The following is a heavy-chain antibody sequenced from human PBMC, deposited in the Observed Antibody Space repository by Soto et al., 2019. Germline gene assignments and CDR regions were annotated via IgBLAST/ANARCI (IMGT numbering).Heavy chain of an antibody. CDR1: GFTFSSYA. CDR3: ARGFLGITIFGVVWFDP. CDR2: ISYDGSNK. D-gene: IGHD3-3*01. V-gene: IGHV3-30-3*01. J-gene: IGHJ5*02. Sequence: GGSLRLSCAASGFTFSSYAMHWVRQAPGKGLEWVAVISYDGSNKYYADSVKGRFTISRDNSKNTLYLQMNSLRAEDTAVYYCARGFLGITIFGVVWFDPWGQGTLVTVSS.